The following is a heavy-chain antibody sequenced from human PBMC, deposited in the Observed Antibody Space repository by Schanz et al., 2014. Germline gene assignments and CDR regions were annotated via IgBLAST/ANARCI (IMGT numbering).Heavy chain of an antibody. CDR1: GFTFSSYA. CDR2: ISASGGST. CDR3: AKGMGYCSGGTCYDYYYYGLDV. J-gene: IGHJ6*02. D-gene: IGHD2-15*01. Sequence: EVQLVESGGGLIQPGGSLRLSCAASGFTFSSYAMSWVRQAPGKGLEWVSTISASGGSTYYADSVKGRFTISRDNSENTLYLQMNSLSADDTAVFYCAKGMGYCSGGTCYDYYYYGLDVWGQGTTGTVAS. V-gene: IGHV3-23*04.